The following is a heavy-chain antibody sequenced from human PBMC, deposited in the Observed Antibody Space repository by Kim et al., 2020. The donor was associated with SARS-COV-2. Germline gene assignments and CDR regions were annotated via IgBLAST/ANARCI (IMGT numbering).Heavy chain of an antibody. CDR1: GFTFSSYA. CDR3: AKVPYGIAAAGVPFDY. Sequence: GGSLRLSCAASGFTFSSYAMSWVRQAPGKGLEWVSAISGSGGSTYYADSVKGRFTISRDNSKNTLYLQMNSLRAEDTAVYYCAKVPYGIAAAGVPFDYWGQGTLVTVSS. CDR2: ISGSGGST. J-gene: IGHJ4*02. V-gene: IGHV3-23*01. D-gene: IGHD6-13*01.